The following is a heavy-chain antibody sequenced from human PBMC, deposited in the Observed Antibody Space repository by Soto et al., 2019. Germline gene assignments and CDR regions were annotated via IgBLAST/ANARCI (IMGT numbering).Heavy chain of an antibody. J-gene: IGHJ6*02. CDR2: INPSGGST. CDR1: GYTFTSYY. V-gene: IGHV1-46*01. D-gene: IGHD4-17*01. Sequence: ASVKVSCKASGYTFTSYYMHWVRQAPGQGLEWMGIINPSGGSTSYAQKFQGRVTMTRDTSTSTVYMELSSLRSEDTAVYYCATGLQADYGDYLVVGTDVWGQGTTVTVSS. CDR3: ATGLQADYGDYLVVGTDV.